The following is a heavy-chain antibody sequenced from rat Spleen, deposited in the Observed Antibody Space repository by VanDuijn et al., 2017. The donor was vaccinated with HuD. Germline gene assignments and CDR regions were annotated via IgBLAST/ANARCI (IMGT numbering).Heavy chain of an antibody. CDR3: ARRHYGYTDYFDY. V-gene: IGHV5-7*01. Sequence: EVQLVESGGGLVQPGRSMKLSCAASGFTFSDYNMAWVRPAPKKGLEWVATISYDGSNTYYRDSVKGRFTISRDNTKSTLSLQMDSLRSEDTATYYCARRHYGYTDYFDYWGQGVMVPVSS. CDR1: GFTFSDYN. D-gene: IGHD1-11*01. J-gene: IGHJ2*01. CDR2: ISYDGSNT.